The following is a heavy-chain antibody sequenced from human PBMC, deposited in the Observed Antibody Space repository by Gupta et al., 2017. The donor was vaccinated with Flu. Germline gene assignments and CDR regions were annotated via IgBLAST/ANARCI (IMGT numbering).Heavy chain of an antibody. J-gene: IGHJ3*02. CDR3: ARSLLYTAVVTSGVDAFDI. CDR1: YRSTSSGTSY. D-gene: IGHD5-18*01. CDR2: IYTSGRT. V-gene: IGHV4-61*02. Sequence: QVQLQESGPGLVKPSQTLPLTCTVSYRSTSSGTSYWSWTRHPAGKGLEWIGRIYTSGRTNYNPSRKSRVTISVDTSKNPFSLRLSSVTAADTAVDYCARSLLYTAVVTSGVDAFDIWGQGTMVTVSS.